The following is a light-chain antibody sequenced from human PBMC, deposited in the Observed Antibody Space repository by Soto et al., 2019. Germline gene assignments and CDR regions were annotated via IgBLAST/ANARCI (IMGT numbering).Light chain of an antibody. J-gene: IGKJ5*01. CDR3: QRYGRSPPIT. CDR1: QSLANSF. Sequence: EFVLTQSPGTLSLSPGERATLSYRASQSLANSFIAWYQQKPGQAPRLLIYDTSSRASGIPDRFSGSGSGTDLTLTISRLETEDFAVYYCQRYGRSPPITFGQGTRLEIK. CDR2: DTS. V-gene: IGKV3-20*01.